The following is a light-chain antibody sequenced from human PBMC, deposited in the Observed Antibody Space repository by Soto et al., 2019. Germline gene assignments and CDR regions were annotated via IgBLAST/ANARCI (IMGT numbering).Light chain of an antibody. J-gene: IGLJ1*01. CDR1: SSNIGAGYE. CDR2: ENN. V-gene: IGLV1-40*01. Sequence: QSVLTQPPSVSGAPGQRGTISCTGSSSNIGAGYEAHWYQQVPGTAPKLLIYENNNRPSGVPDRFSGSKSGTSTSLAITGLQAEDEAEYYCQSYDSSLSGYVFGTGTKVTVL. CDR3: QSYDSSLSGYV.